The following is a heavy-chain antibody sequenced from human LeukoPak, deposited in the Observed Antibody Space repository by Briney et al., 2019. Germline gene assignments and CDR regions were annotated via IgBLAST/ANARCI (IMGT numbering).Heavy chain of an antibody. V-gene: IGHV4-34*01. Sequence: SETLSLTCAVFGGSFSGYYWSWIRQAPGKGLEWIGEINESGDTKYNPSLKSRVTISVDTSKNQFSLNVKSVTAADTAVYYCARALIVTPASCYMDVWGKGTTVTASS. CDR1: GGSFSGYY. CDR2: INESGDT. CDR3: ARALIVTPASCYMDV. J-gene: IGHJ6*03. D-gene: IGHD3-22*01.